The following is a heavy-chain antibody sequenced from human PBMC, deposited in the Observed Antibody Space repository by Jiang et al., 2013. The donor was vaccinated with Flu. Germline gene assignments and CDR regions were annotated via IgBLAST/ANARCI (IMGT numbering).Heavy chain of an antibody. Sequence: GFYMHWVRQAPGQGLEWMGRINPNSGGTNYAQKFQGRVTMTRDTSISTAYMELSRLRSDDTAVYYCARGKNSSSWSTVDYWGQGTLVTVSS. CDR2: INPNSGGT. CDR3: ARGKNSSSWSTVDY. V-gene: IGHV1-2*06. D-gene: IGHD6-13*01. J-gene: IGHJ4*02. CDR1: GFY.